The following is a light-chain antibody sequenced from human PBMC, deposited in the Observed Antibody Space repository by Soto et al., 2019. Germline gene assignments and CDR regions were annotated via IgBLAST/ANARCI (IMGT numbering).Light chain of an antibody. Sequence: IVLTQSPATLSLSPGERATLSCRASQTVSSFLAWYQQKPGQAPRLLIYDSSNRAPGIPARFSVSGSGTDSTLTLSSLEPEDFAVYYCQQRTNWPSTFGQGTKVEIK. V-gene: IGKV3-11*01. CDR2: DSS. CDR1: QTVSSF. J-gene: IGKJ1*01. CDR3: QQRTNWPST.